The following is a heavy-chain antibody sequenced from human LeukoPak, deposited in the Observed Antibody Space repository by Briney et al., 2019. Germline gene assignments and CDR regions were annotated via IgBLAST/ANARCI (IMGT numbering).Heavy chain of an antibody. Sequence: SETLSLTCTVSGGSISSSSYYWGWIRQPPGKGLEWIGSIYYSRSTYYNPSLKSLVTISVDTSKNQFSLKLSSVTAADTAVYYCARRTAMVLFDIWGQGTMVTVSS. CDR3: ARRTAMVLFDI. CDR2: IYYSRST. V-gene: IGHV4-39*01. D-gene: IGHD5-18*01. J-gene: IGHJ3*02. CDR1: GGSISSSSYY.